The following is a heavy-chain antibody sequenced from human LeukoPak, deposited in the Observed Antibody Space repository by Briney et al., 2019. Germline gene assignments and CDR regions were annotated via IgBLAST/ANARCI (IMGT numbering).Heavy chain of an antibody. V-gene: IGHV4-39*01. CDR3: ARGLIVVVPAAPESNWFDP. CDR2: IYYSEST. D-gene: IGHD2-2*01. CDR1: GRSISSSSYY. Sequence: SQTLSLTCTVSGRSISSSSYYWGWLRQPPGRGVEWIGRIYYSESTYYNPSRQSRVTISVDTAKNQFSLKLSSVTAADTAGYYCARGLIVVVPAAPESNWFDPWGQGTLGTVSS. J-gene: IGHJ5*02.